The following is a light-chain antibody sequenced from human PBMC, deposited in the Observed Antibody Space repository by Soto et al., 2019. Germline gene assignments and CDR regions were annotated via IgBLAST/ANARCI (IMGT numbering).Light chain of an antibody. CDR1: QSISSW. J-gene: IGKJ3*01. Sequence: DIQMTQSPSTLSASVGDRVTITCRASQSISSWLAWYQQKPGKAPNLLISKASTLESGVPSRFSGSGSGTEFTLTIRSLQPDDCATYYCQQYNRYSHFTCGPGPKVDIK. CDR2: KAS. CDR3: QQYNRYSHFT. V-gene: IGKV1-5*03.